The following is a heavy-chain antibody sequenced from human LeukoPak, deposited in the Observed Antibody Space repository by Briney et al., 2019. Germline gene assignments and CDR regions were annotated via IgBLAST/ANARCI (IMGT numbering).Heavy chain of an antibody. V-gene: IGHV1-2*02. CDR3: ASTGGEVPAARRVWFDP. J-gene: IGHJ5*02. D-gene: IGHD2-2*01. Sequence: ASVKVSCKASGYTFTGYYMHWVRQAPGQGLEWMGWINPNSGSTNYAQKFQGRVTMTRDTSISTAYMELSRLRSDDTAVYYCASTGGEVPAARRVWFDPWGQGTLVSVSS. CDR2: INPNSGST. CDR1: GYTFTGYY.